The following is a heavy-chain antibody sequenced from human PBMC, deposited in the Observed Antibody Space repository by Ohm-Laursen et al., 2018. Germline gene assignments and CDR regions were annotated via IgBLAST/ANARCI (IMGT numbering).Heavy chain of an antibody. CDR3: ARGDTYGFDY. Sequence: ASVKVSCNASGYTFTSYYMHWVRQAPGQGLEWMGWISAYSGQTKYALKLQGRVTMTTDTSTSTAYMDVRGLRSDDTAVYYCARGDTYGFDYWGQGTLVTVSS. CDR2: ISAYSGQT. V-gene: IGHV1-18*04. J-gene: IGHJ4*02. D-gene: IGHD3-10*01. CDR1: GYTFTSYY.